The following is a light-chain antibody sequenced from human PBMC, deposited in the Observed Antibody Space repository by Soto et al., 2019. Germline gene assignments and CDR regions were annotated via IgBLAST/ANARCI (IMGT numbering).Light chain of an antibody. CDR2: SNS. V-gene: IGLV1-40*01. CDR1: SSNIGAGYN. CDR3: QSYDSSLSGHVV. Sequence: QLVLTQPPSVSGAPGQRVTISCTGSSSNIGAGYNVHWYQQLPGTAPKLLIYSNSNRPSGVLDRFSGSKSGTSASLAITGLQAEDEADYYCQSYDSSLSGHVVFGGGTKLTVL. J-gene: IGLJ2*01.